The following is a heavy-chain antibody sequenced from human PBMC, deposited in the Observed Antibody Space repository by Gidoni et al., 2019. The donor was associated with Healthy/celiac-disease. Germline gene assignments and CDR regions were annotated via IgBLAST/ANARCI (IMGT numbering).Heavy chain of an antibody. V-gene: IGHV3-13*01. CDR1: GFTFSSYD. Sequence: EVQLVESGGGLVQPGGSLRLSCAASGFTFSSYDMHWVRQATGKGLEWVSAIGTAGDTYYPGSVKGRFTISRENAKNSLYLQMNSLRAGDTAVYYCARAQAVAGQIDYWGQGTLVTVSS. D-gene: IGHD6-19*01. CDR2: IGTAGDT. J-gene: IGHJ4*02. CDR3: ARAQAVAGQIDY.